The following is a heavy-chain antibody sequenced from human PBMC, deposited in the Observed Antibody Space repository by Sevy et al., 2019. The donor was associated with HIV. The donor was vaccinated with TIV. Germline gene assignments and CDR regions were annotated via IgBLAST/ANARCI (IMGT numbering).Heavy chain of an antibody. Sequence: SETLSLSCTVSGASISNTYRYWAWIRQPPGKGLEWIGTIYSSGSTYYNPSLKSRLTISADTSTNYFSLKLNSVTAADTAVYYCARHGSTSELAIDWYFDLWGRGTLVTVSS. V-gene: IGHV4-39*01. CDR2: IYSSGST. J-gene: IGHJ2*01. D-gene: IGHD2-2*01. CDR1: GASISNTYRY. CDR3: ARHGSTSELAIDWYFDL.